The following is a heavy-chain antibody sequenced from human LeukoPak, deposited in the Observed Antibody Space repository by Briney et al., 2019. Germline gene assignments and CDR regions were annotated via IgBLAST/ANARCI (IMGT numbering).Heavy chain of an antibody. J-gene: IGHJ3*02. Sequence: SETLSLTCTVSGGSISSYFWTWIRQPPGKGLEWIGYIYHTGNTNYSPSLRGRVTMSIDTSRNQFSLKLNSVTATDTAVYYCAREGLAARRGGFDIWGRGTVVTVSS. V-gene: IGHV4-59*01. D-gene: IGHD6-6*01. CDR3: AREGLAARRGGFDI. CDR2: IYHTGNT. CDR1: GGSISSYF.